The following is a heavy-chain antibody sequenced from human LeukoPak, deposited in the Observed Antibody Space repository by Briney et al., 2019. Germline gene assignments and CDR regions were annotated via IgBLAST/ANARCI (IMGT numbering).Heavy chain of an antibody. J-gene: IGHJ4*02. CDR2: ISGSGCIK. V-gene: IGHV3-23*01. D-gene: IGHD1-1*01. CDR3: AKRGVTRTYYFDW. Sequence: GGSLRLSCAASGFTFSTYAMNWVRQAPGKGLEWVSVISGSGCIKYFAGSVKGRFTISRDNSKNTLFLQNDSLKAEDTAVYYCAKRGVTRTYYFDWWGQGTLVTVSS. CDR1: GFTFSTYA.